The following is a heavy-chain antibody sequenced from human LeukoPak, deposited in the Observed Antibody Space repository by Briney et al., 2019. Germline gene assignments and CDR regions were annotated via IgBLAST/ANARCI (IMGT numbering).Heavy chain of an antibody. Sequence: WGSLRLSCAASGFTFSSYSRNWVRQAPGKGLEWVSSISSSSSNIYYADSVKGRFTISRDNDNNSLYLQMNSLRAEDTAVYYCARDLLMDVWGQGTTVTVCS. CDR2: ISSSSSNI. CDR3: ARDLLMDV. V-gene: IGHV3-21*01. D-gene: IGHD3-10*01. CDR1: GFTFSSYS. J-gene: IGHJ6*01.